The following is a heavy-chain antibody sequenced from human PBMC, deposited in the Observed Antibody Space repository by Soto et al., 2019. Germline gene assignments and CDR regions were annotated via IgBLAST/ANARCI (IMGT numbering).Heavy chain of an antibody. V-gene: IGHV4-59*08. J-gene: IGHJ6*03. CDR3: ARRSVQVYYYSMDV. Sequence: SETLSLTCTVSGGSISSYYWSWIRQPPGKGLEWIGYIYYSGSTNYNPSLKSRVTISVDTSKNQFSLKLSSVTAADTAVYYCARRSVQVYYYSMDVWGKGTTVTVSS. CDR2: IYYSGST. CDR1: GGSISSYY. D-gene: IGHD3-10*01.